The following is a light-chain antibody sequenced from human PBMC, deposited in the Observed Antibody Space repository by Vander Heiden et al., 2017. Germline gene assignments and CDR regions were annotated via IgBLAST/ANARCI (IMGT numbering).Light chain of an antibody. V-gene: IGLV2-23*02. J-gene: IGLJ1*01. CDR3: CSYAGSSTPYV. CDR2: EVS. CDR1: SSDVGSYNL. Sequence: QSALTQPASVSGSPGPSITISCTGTSSDVGSYNLVSWYQQQPGKAPKLMIYEVSKRPSGVSNRFSGSKSGNTASLTISGLQAEDEADYYCCSYAGSSTPYVFGTGTKVTVL.